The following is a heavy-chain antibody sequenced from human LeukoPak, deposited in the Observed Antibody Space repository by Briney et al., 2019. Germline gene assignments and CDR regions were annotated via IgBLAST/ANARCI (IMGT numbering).Heavy chain of an antibody. CDR3: ARVVTVAWSERRPGYFYMDV. Sequence: ETLSLTCTVSGYSISSGYYWGWIRQPPGKGLEWVASISSTGSYIYYADSGKGRFTISRDNAKKSLYLQMNSLRAEDTAVYYCARVVTVAWSERRPGYFYMDVWGKGTTVTVSS. CDR2: ISSTGSYI. V-gene: IGHV3-21*01. CDR1: GYSISSGYY. D-gene: IGHD1-1*01. J-gene: IGHJ6*03.